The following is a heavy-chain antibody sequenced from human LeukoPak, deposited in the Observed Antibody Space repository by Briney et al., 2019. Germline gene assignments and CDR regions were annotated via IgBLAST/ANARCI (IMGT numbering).Heavy chain of an antibody. CDR2: ISSSSSYI. Sequence: PGGSLRLSCAASGFTFSSYSMNWVRQAPGKGLEWVSSISSSSSYIYYADSVKGRFTISRDNAKNSLYLQMNSLRAEDTAVCYCAREVGALAAFDIWGQGTMVTVSS. D-gene: IGHD6-6*01. CDR3: AREVGALAAFDI. V-gene: IGHV3-21*01. J-gene: IGHJ3*02. CDR1: GFTFSSYS.